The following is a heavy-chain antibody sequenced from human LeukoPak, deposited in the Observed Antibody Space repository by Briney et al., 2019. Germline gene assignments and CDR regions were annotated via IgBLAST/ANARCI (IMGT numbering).Heavy chain of an antibody. CDR1: GFTFTNYG. J-gene: IGHJ4*02. CDR3: ARGRSPYYFDY. CDR2: ISAYNGDT. V-gene: IGHV1-18*01. Sequence: ASVSVSCKTSGFTFTNYGISWVRQAPGQGLEWMGWISAYNGDTKYAQKFQGRVTMTTDTSTSTAFMEVRSLRSDDTAVYYCARGRSPYYFDYWGQGTLVTVSS.